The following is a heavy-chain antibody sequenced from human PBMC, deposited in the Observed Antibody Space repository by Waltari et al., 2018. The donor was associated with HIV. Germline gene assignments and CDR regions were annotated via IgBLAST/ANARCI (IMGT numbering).Heavy chain of an antibody. CDR3: ARGDYYDSSAYYNGMDV. J-gene: IGHJ6*02. Sequence: QVQLVESGGRVVQPGRSLRLSCAASGFTFSSFGMHWVRQAPGKGLEWVAVIWYDGSTKYYADSVKGRFTISRDNSKNTLYVQMNSLRAEDTAVYYCARGDYYDSSAYYNGMDVWGQGTTVTVSS. D-gene: IGHD3-22*01. CDR2: IWYDGSTK. V-gene: IGHV3-33*01. CDR1: GFTFSSFG.